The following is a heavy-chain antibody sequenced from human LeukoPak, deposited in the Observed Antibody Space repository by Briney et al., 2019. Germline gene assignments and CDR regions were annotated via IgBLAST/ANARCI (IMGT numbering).Heavy chain of an antibody. CDR2: INHSGST. CDR1: GGSFSGYY. V-gene: IGHV4-34*01. D-gene: IGHD2-2*02. CDR3: ARGREYCSSTSCYTGYYYYYMDV. Sequence: SETLSLTCAVYGGSFSGYYWSWIRQPPGKGLEWIGEINHSGSTNYNPSLKSRVTISVDTSKNQFPLKLSSVTAADTAVYYCARGREYCSSTSCYTGYYYYYMDVWGKGTTVTVSS. J-gene: IGHJ6*03.